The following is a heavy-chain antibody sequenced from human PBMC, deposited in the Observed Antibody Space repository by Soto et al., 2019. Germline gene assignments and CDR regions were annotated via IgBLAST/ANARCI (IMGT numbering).Heavy chain of an antibody. CDR1: GFTFSSYE. CDR3: ARGQYSSGGGYFDY. J-gene: IGHJ4*02. CDR2: ISSSGSTI. D-gene: IGHD6-19*01. Sequence: EVQLVESGGGLVQPGGSLRLSCAASGFTFSSYEMNWVRQAPGKGLEWVSYISSSGSTIYYADSVKGRFTISRDNAKNSLYLHMNSLRAEDTAVYYCARGQYSSGGGYFDYWGQETLVTVSS. V-gene: IGHV3-48*03.